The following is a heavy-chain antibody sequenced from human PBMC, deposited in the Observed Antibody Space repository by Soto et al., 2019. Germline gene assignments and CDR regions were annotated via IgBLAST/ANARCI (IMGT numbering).Heavy chain of an antibody. Sequence: GGSLRLSCAASGFTFSSYAMSWVRQAPGKGLEWVSAISGSGGSTYYADSVKGRFTISRDNSKNTLYLQMNSLRAEDTAVYYCAKVPPRWFGELWYYYMDVWGKGTTVTVSS. D-gene: IGHD3-10*01. V-gene: IGHV3-23*01. CDR2: ISGSGGST. CDR1: GFTFSSYA. J-gene: IGHJ6*03. CDR3: AKVPPRWFGELWYYYMDV.